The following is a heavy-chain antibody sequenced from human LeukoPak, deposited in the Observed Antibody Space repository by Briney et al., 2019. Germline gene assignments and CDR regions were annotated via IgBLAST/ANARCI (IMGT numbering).Heavy chain of an antibody. D-gene: IGHD3-16*01. V-gene: IGHV3-7*01. J-gene: IGHJ5*02. CDR1: GFTFSNYW. Sequence: GESLRLSCAASGFTFSNYWMTWVRQAPGKGLEWVANMNQDGSGKYYVDSAKGRFAISRDNAKNSLYLQMNNLRAEDTAVYYCARDNDRKDDSWGQGTLVTVSS. CDR3: ARDNDRKDDS. CDR2: MNQDGSGK.